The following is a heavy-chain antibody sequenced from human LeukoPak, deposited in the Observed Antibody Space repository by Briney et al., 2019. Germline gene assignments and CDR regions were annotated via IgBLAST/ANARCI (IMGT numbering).Heavy chain of an antibody. Sequence: GGSLRLSCAASGFTFGDYAMHWVRQAPGKGLEWVSGISWNSGSIGYADSVKGRFTISRDNAKNSLYLQMNSLRAEDMALYYCAKAPITMIVQDYWGQGTLVTVSS. CDR3: AKAPITMIVQDY. V-gene: IGHV3-9*03. CDR1: GFTFGDYA. CDR2: ISWNSGSI. J-gene: IGHJ4*02. D-gene: IGHD3-22*01.